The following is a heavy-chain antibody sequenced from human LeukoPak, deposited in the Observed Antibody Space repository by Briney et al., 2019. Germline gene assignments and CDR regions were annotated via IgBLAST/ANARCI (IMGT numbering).Heavy chain of an antibody. CDR1: GYTFTGYY. Sequence: GASVKVSCKASGYTFTGYYMHWVRQAPGQGLEWVGWINPNSGGTNYAQKFQGRVTMTRDTSISTAYMELSRLRSDDTAVYYCARDLQPYTVTTYYFDYWGQGTLVTVSS. CDR2: INPNSGGT. J-gene: IGHJ4*02. D-gene: IGHD4-17*01. V-gene: IGHV1-2*02. CDR3: ARDLQPYTVTTYYFDY.